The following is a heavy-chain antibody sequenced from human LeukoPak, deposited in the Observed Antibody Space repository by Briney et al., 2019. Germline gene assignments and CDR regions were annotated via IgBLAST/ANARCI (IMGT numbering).Heavy chain of an antibody. CDR2: IYYSGST. V-gene: IGHV4-59*08. Sequence: SETLSLTCTVSGGSISSYYWSWIRQPPGKGLEWIGYIYYSGSTNCNPSLKSRVTISVDTSKNQFSLKLSSVTAADTAVYYCARHYCGGDCYSDYWGQGTLVTVSS. CDR3: ARHYCGGDCYSDY. CDR1: GGSISSYY. D-gene: IGHD2-21*02. J-gene: IGHJ4*02.